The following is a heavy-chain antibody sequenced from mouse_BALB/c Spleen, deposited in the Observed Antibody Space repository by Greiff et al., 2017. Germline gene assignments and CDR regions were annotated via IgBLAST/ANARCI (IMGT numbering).Heavy chain of an antibody. CDR2: IYWDDDK. CDR1: GFSLSTSGMG. CDR3: ARRALSYYYGSSPMDS. Sequence: QVTLKESGPGILQPSQTLSLTCSFSGFSLSTSGMGVSWIRQPSGKGLEWLAHIYWDDDKRYNPSLKSRLTISKDTSSNQAFLKITSVDTADTATYYCARRALSYYYGSSPMDSWGQGTSVTVSS. J-gene: IGHJ4*01. V-gene: IGHV8-12*01. D-gene: IGHD1-1*01.